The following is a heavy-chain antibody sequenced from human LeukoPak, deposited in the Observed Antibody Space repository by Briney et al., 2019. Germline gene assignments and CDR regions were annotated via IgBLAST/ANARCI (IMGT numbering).Heavy chain of an antibody. Sequence: PGGSLRLSCADSGFTFSSYWISRVSQAPGKGLEWVANIKQDGSEENFVDSVKGRFTISRYNAKKSMYLQMNSLRAEDTAVYYCARGSSAGASVRNVYSGEGTLVTVSS. CDR3: ARGSSAGASVRNVY. CDR2: IKQDGSEE. D-gene: IGHD1-26*01. V-gene: IGHV3-7*01. CDR1: GFTFSSYW. J-gene: IGHJ4*02.